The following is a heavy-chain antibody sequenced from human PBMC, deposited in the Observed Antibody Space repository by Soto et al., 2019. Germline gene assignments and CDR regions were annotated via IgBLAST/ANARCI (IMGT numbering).Heavy chain of an antibody. V-gene: IGHV3-21*01. CDR3: AREDSIIIPAVSDF. CDR2: VSKSDYT. Sequence: GGSLRLSCAVSGFNFNNYGINWVRQAPGKGLEWVSSVSKSDYTYYSDSVKGRFTISRDNAKNSVSLQMNTLRAEDTAVYYCAREDSIIIPAVSDFWGQGTLVTVSS. J-gene: IGHJ4*02. CDR1: GFNFNNYG. D-gene: IGHD2-2*01.